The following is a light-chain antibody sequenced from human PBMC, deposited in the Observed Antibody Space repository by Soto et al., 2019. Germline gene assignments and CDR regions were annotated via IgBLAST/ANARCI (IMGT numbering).Light chain of an antibody. Sequence: QSALTQPPSASGSPGQSVTISCSGSSSDIGGHNYVSWYQQHPGNAPKLLIYDVNKRPSGVPDRFSGSRSGNTASLTVAGLQADDEALYYCTSYARSSTLIIGGGTKLTVL. CDR3: TSYARSSTLI. CDR2: DVN. J-gene: IGLJ2*01. CDR1: SSDIGGHNY. V-gene: IGLV2-8*01.